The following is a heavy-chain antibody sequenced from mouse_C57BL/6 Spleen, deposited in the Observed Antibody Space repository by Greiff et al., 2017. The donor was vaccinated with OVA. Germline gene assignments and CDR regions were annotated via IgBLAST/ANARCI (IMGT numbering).Heavy chain of an antibody. J-gene: IGHJ3*01. D-gene: IGHD1-1*01. CDR3: TTDYGSSYRFAY. CDR1: GFNIKDDY. Sequence: LVESGAELVRPGASVKLSCTASGFNIKDDYMHWVKQRPEQGLEWIGWIDPENGDTEYASKFQGKATITADTSSNTAYLQLSSLTSEDTAVYYCTTDYGSSYRFAYWGQGTLVTVSA. V-gene: IGHV14-4*01. CDR2: IDPENGDT.